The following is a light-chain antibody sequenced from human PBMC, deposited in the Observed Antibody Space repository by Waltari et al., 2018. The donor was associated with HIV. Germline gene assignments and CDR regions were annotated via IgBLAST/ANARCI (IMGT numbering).Light chain of an antibody. CDR1: SSDVGGYNY. Sequence: QSALTQPASVSGSPGQSITISCTGTSSDVGGYNYVSWYQQHPGKAPKLMIYDVSNRPSGLSSRVSGSKSGNTASLTISGLQAEDEADYYCSSYTSSSPYAFGTGTKVTVL. CDR3: SSYTSSSPYA. V-gene: IGLV2-14*03. CDR2: DVS. J-gene: IGLJ1*01.